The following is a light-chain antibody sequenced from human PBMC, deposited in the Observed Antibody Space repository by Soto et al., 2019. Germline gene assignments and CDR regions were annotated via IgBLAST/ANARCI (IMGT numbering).Light chain of an antibody. Sequence: DIQMTQSPSSLSASVGDSVTITCRASQRISNNLAWYQQKPGKVPKHLIYGASTLHSGVPYRFSGSRSGTDFTLTISSVQPEDVATYYFQKYDSGPLTFGPGTKV. CDR2: GAS. J-gene: IGKJ1*01. V-gene: IGKV1-27*01. CDR1: QRISNN. CDR3: QKYDSGPLT.